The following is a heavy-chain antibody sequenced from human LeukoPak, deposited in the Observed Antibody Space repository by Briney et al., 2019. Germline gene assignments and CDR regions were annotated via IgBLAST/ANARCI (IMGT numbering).Heavy chain of an antibody. Sequence: ASVKVSCKASGYTFTGYYMHWVRQAPGQGLEWMGWINPNSGGTNYAQKFQGRVTMTRDTSISTACMELSRLRSDDTAVYYCARAYYYDSSEYYFDYWGQGTLVTVSS. CDR3: ARAYYYDSSEYYFDY. CDR1: GYTFTGYY. J-gene: IGHJ4*02. D-gene: IGHD3-22*01. CDR2: INPNSGGT. V-gene: IGHV1-2*02.